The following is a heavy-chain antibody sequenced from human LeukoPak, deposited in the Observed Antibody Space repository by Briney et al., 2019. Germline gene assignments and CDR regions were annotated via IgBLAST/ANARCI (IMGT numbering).Heavy chain of an antibody. CDR1: GVSISSGGYS. J-gene: IGHJ2*01. CDR2: IYHSGST. Sequence: SQTLSLTCAVSGVSISSGGYSWSWIRQPPGKGLEWIGYIYHSGSTYYNPSLKSRVTISVDRSKNQFSLKLSSVTAADTAVYYCARVGLRRRYWYFDLWGRGTLVTVSS. D-gene: IGHD5/OR15-5a*01. V-gene: IGHV4-30-2*01. CDR3: ARVGLRRRYWYFDL.